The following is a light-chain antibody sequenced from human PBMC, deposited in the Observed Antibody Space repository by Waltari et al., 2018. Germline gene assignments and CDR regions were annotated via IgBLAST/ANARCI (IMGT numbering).Light chain of an antibody. CDR3: QTWGTGHYV. CDR1: SGHSSYA. Sequence: QLVLTQSPSASASLGASVKLTCTLRSGHSSYAIAWHQQQPEKGPRYLMTLNSDGSHSKGDGIPDRFSGSSSGAERYLTISRLQSEDEADYYCQTWGTGHYVFGTGTKVTVL. CDR2: LNSDGSH. V-gene: IGLV4-69*01. J-gene: IGLJ1*01.